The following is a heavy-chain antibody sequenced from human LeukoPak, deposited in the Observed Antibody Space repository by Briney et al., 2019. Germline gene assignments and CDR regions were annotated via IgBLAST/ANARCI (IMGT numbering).Heavy chain of an antibody. D-gene: IGHD4-11*01. J-gene: IGHJ3*02. CDR1: GGSISSSSYY. CDR2: IYYSGST. Sequence: PSETLSLTCTVSGGSISSSSYYWGWIRQPPGKGLEWIGSIYYSGSTYYNPSLKSRVTISVDTSKNQFSLKLSSVTAADTAVYYCARDRSGYSPEDAFDIWGQGTMVTVSS. CDR3: ARDRSGYSPEDAFDI. V-gene: IGHV4-39*07.